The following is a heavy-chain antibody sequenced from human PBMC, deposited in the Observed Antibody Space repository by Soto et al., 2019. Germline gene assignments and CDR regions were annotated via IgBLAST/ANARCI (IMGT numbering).Heavy chain of an antibody. J-gene: IGHJ6*02. CDR1: GFTFSSYE. Sequence: GGSLRLSCAASGFTFSSYEMHWVRQAPGKGLEWVSYISSSGSTIYYADSVKGRFTISRDNAKNSLYLQMNSLRAEDTAVYYCARDRLELGGMDVWGQGTTVTVSS. D-gene: IGHD1-7*01. CDR3: ARDRLELGGMDV. CDR2: ISSSGSTI. V-gene: IGHV3-48*03.